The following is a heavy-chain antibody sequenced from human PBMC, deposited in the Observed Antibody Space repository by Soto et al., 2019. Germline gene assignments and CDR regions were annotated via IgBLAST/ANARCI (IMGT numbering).Heavy chain of an antibody. V-gene: IGHV4-61*01. CDR1: GGSVSSGSYY. J-gene: IGHJ6*02. Sequence: SETLSLTCTVSGGSVSSGSYYWSWIRQPPGKGLEWIVYIFYSGSTNYNPSLKIRVTISVDTSKNQFSLKLSSVTAADTAVYYCASVTRACISTSCYRYYYGMDVWGQGTTVTSP. D-gene: IGHD2-2*02. CDR3: ASVTRACISTSCYRYYYGMDV. CDR2: IFYSGST.